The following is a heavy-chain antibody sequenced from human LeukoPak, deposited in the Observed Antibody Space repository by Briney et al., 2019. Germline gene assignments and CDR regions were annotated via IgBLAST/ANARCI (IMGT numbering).Heavy chain of an antibody. CDR2: MFHTGST. D-gene: IGHD1-1*01. V-gene: IGHV4-59*01. J-gene: IGHJ6*04. CDR3: ARDWSAWDDFFSHLDV. Sequence: SETLSLTCSVSADSITRYYLSWIRQPPGKGLEWIGYMFHTGSTSYNPSLKSRVTLSMDTSKLQFSLKLTSVTAADTAIYYCARDWSAWDDFFSHLDVWGKGTSVTVSS. CDR1: ADSITRYY.